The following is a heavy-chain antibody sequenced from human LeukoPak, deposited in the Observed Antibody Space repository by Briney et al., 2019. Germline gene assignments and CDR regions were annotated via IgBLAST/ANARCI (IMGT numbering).Heavy chain of an antibody. CDR1: GVNFSSYW. Sequence: GGSLRLSCAVSGVNFSSYWMSWVRQAPGKGLEWVANIKQNGSEKYYVDSVKGRFTISRDNAKNSLYLQMNSLRAEDTAVYYCARVAAADYYYYYMDVWGKGTTVTISS. D-gene: IGHD2-15*01. V-gene: IGHV3-7*01. CDR3: ARVAAADYYYYYMDV. CDR2: IKQNGSEK. J-gene: IGHJ6*03.